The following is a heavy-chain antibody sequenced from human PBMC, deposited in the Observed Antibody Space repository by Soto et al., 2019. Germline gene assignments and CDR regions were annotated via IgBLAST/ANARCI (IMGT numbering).Heavy chain of an antibody. CDR2: INHSGST. V-gene: IGHV4-34*01. D-gene: IGHD3-10*01. CDR3: ARDALEYYYGSGRHPTPFDY. J-gene: IGHJ4*02. CDR1: GGSFSGYY. Sequence: SETLSLTCAVYGGSFSGYYWSWIRQPPGKGLEWIGEINHSGSTNYNPSLKRRVTISVDTTKNQFSLKLSSVTAADTAVYYCARDALEYYYGSGRHPTPFDYWGQGTLVTVSS.